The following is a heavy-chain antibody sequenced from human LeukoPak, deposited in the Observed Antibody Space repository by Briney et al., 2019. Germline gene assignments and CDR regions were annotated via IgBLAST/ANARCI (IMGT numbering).Heavy chain of an antibody. CDR1: GFTFSSYA. Sequence: GRSLRLSCAASGFTFSSYAMSWVRQAPGKGLEWVSAISGSGGSTYYADSVKGRFTISRDNSKNALYLQMNSLRAEDTAVYYCAKGKILYRFDYWGQGTLVTVSS. V-gene: IGHV3-23*01. CDR2: ISGSGGST. CDR3: AKGKILYRFDY. D-gene: IGHD2-2*01. J-gene: IGHJ4*02.